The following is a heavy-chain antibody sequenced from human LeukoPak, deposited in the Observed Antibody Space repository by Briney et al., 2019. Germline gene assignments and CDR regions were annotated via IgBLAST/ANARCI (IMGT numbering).Heavy chain of an antibody. J-gene: IGHJ4*02. V-gene: IGHV1-2*02. D-gene: IGHD2-15*01. Sequence: ASVKVSCKVSGYTLTELSMHWVRQAPGQGLEWMGWMNPNSGGTNYAQRFQGRVTMTRDTSIGTAYMELSRLGSDDTAVYYCARAQTVVAATPGGYWGQGTLVTVSS. CDR3: ARAQTVVAATPGGY. CDR2: MNPNSGGT. CDR1: GYTLTELS.